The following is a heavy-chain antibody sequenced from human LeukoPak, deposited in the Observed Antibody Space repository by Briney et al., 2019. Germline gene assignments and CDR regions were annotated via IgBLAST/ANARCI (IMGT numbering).Heavy chain of an antibody. D-gene: IGHD3-3*01. CDR1: RFTFSSYG. V-gene: IGHV3-33*01. CDR2: IWYDGSNK. CDR3: ARDKARYYDFWSGYYLNPYFDY. Sequence: GRSLRLSCAASRFTFSSYGMHWVRQAPGKGLEWVAVIWYDGSNKYYADSVKGRFTISRDNSRNTLYLQMNSLRAEDTAVYYCARDKARYYDFWSGYYLNPYFDYWGQGTLVTVSS. J-gene: IGHJ4*02.